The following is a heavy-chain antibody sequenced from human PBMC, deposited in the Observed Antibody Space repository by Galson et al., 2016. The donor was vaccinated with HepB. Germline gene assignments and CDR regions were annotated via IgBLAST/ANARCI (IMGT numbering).Heavy chain of an antibody. Sequence: SVKVSCKSSGYTFTSYYMHCVRQAPGQGLEWLGIIKPSGGSTSYAQKFQGRVPMTRDTYTSRVYMELSSLRSEDTAVYYWPRDSIAAAGTSMIYYFYGMDVWRQGITVTVSS. D-gene: IGHD6-13*01. CDR3: PRDSIAAAGTSMIYYFYGMDV. V-gene: IGHV1-46*01. CDR1: GYTFTSYY. J-gene: IGHJ6*02. CDR2: IKPSGGST.